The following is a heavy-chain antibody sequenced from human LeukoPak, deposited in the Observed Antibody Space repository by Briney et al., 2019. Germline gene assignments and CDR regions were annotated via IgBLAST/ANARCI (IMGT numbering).Heavy chain of an antibody. CDR3: AREEEGYYYDSSGYSAQPTDY. CDR1: GLTFSSYS. V-gene: IGHV3-21*01. CDR2: ISSSSSYI. J-gene: IGHJ4*02. D-gene: IGHD3-22*01. Sequence: GGSLRLSCAASGLTFSSYSMNWVRQAPGKGLEWVSSISSSSSYIYYADSVKGRFTISRDNAKNSLYLQMNSLRAEDTAVYYCAREEEGYYYDSSGYSAQPTDYWGQGTLVTVSS.